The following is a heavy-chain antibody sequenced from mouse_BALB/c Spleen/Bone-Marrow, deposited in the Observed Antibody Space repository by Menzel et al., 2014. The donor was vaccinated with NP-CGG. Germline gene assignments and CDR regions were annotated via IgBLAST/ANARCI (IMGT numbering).Heavy chain of an antibody. CDR3: VRGGNYRFDY. CDR1: GYAFSSSW. CDR2: IYPGDGDT. Sequence: VQLQQSGPELVKPGASVKISCKASGYAFSSSWMNWVKQRPGQGHEWIGRIYPGDGDTNYNGKFKGKATLTADKSSSTAYTQLSSLTSVDSAVYFCVRGGNYRFDYWGQGTTLTVSS. V-gene: IGHV1-82*01. J-gene: IGHJ2*01. D-gene: IGHD2-1*01.